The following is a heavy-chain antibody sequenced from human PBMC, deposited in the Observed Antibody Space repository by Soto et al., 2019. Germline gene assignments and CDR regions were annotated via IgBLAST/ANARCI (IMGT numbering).Heavy chain of an antibody. CDR1: GFSLTETGMG. J-gene: IGHJ4*02. Sequence: QITLKESGPTLVKPTQTLTLTYTFSGFSLTETGMGVGWIRQPPGKALEWLALIYWDDDKRYSPSLKRGLTISKDASKNQVVLTKTNVDAVDTATYYCAHRRSGYFDSWGQGTLVTVSS. CDR2: IYWDDDK. CDR3: AHRRSGYFDS. V-gene: IGHV2-5*02.